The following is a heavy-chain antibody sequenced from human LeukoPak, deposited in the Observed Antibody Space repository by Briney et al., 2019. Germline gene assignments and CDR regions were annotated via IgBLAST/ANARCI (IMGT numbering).Heavy chain of an antibody. V-gene: IGHV3-21*06. CDR3: ATETNGRHYDY. CDR2: IGPTGSDR. Sequence: GSLRLSCTASGLTFSTSGFNWVRQAPGKGLEWVASIGPTGSDRYHADSIKGRFTISRDNANNFLYLQMNSLRAEDTAVYYCATETNGRHYDYWGQGALLTVSS. CDR1: GLTFSTSG. J-gene: IGHJ4*02. D-gene: IGHD1-14*01.